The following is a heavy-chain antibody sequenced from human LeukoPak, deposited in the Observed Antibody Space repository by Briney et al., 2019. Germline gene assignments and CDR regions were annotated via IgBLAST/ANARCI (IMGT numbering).Heavy chain of an antibody. J-gene: IGHJ6*03. CDR1: GGSFSGYY. Sequence: SETLSLTCAVYGGSFSGYYWSWIRQPPGKGLEWIGEINHSGSTNYNPSLKRRGTISVDTSKNQFSLKLSSVTAADTAVYYCAREYYDFWSGYYNYYYYYYYMDVWGKGTTVTVSS. CDR2: INHSGST. V-gene: IGHV4-34*01. D-gene: IGHD3-3*01. CDR3: AREYYDFWSGYYNYYYYYYYMDV.